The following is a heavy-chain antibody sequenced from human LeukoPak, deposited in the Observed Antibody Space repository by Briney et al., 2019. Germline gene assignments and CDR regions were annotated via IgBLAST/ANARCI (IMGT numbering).Heavy chain of an antibody. Sequence: SETLALTCTVSGGSISSYYWSWIRQPPGKGLEWIGYIYYSGSTNYNPSLKSRVTISVDTSKNQFSLKLSSVTAADTAVYYCARSRWLHEALDYWGQGTLVTVSS. J-gene: IGHJ4*02. CDR3: ARSRWLHEALDY. CDR1: GGSISSYY. CDR2: IYYSGST. V-gene: IGHV4-59*08. D-gene: IGHD5-24*01.